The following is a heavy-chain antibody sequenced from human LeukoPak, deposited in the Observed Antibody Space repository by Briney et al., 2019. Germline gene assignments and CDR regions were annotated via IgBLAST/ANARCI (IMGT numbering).Heavy chain of an antibody. Sequence: GGSLRLSCAASGFTFSSYAMSWVRQAPGKGLVWVSHINSDGSSTSYADSVKGRFTFSRDNAKKTLYLQMNSLRAEDTAVYYFARDFGELLNPLDAFDIWGQGTMVTVSS. CDR1: GFTFSSYA. D-gene: IGHD3-10*01. V-gene: IGHV3-74*01. J-gene: IGHJ3*02. CDR3: ARDFGELLNPLDAFDI. CDR2: INSDGSST.